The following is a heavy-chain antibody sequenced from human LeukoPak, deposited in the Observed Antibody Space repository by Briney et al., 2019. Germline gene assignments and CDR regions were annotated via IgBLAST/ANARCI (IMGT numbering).Heavy chain of an antibody. Sequence: GASVKVSCKASGYTFTSYYMHWVRQAPGQGLEWMGIINPSGGSTSYAQKLQGRVTMTTDTSTSTAYMELRSLRSDDTAVYYCAGGTTVTPLSYSYSVRNVGAKGPTVTSPQ. CDR1: GYTFTSYY. J-gene: IGHJ6*04. CDR2: INPSGGST. V-gene: IGHV1-46*01. CDR3: AGGTTVTPLSYSYSVRNV. D-gene: IGHD4-11*01.